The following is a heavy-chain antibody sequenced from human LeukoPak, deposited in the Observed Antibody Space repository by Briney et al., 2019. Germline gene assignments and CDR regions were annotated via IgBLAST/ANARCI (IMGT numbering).Heavy chain of an antibody. CDR2: MYNSGST. D-gene: IGHD4-17*01. CDR1: DGSISGSY. J-gene: IGHJ4*02. CDR3: ARGIESYGDYGY. V-gene: IGHV4-59*01. Sequence: PSETLSLTCTVSDGSISGSYWSWIRQPPGKGLEWITYMYNSGSTNYIPSLKSRVTISIDTSKNRFSLKLSSLTAADTAIYYCARGIESYGDYGYWGQGILVTVSS.